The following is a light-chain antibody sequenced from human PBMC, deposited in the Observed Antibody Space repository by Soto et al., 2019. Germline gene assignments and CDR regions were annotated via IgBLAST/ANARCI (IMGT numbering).Light chain of an antibody. CDR3: QQYNSFPTS. V-gene: IGKV1-17*01. CDR1: QDIGDA. CDR2: AAF. Sequence: DIPMTQSPSSLSASVGDRVTITCRASQDIGDALAWYQQKPGKAPERLIYAAFNLQSGVPSRFSGSGSGTESSHTISRLQPEDFATFDCQQYNSFPTSIGPGTDVDVK. J-gene: IGKJ3*01.